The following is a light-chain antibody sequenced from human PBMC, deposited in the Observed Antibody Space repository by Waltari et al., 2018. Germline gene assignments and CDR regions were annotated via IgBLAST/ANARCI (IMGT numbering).Light chain of an antibody. Sequence: SYKLTQPLSVSVALGQTARITCGGNTIGRNDVHWYQQTPGQAPVLVNRPSGLRERFSRSNAGNTATLTISRAQAGDEADYYCQVHDSNTGVFGGGPKLTVL. CDR3: QVHDSNTGV. J-gene: IGLJ3*02. CDR1: TIGRND. V-gene: IGLV3-9*01.